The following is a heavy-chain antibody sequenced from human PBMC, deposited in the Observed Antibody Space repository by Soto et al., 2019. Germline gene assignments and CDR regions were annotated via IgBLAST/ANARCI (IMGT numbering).Heavy chain of an antibody. J-gene: IGHJ6*02. D-gene: IGHD3-10*01. CDR3: ARSVIMLPNYYYGMDV. CDR2: IYYSGST. CDR1: GGSISSYY. V-gene: IGHV4-59*01. Sequence: SETLSLTCTVSGGSISSYYWSWIRQPPGKGLEWIGYIYYSGSTNYNPSLKSRVTISVDTSKNQFSLKLSSVTAADTAVYYCARSVIMLPNYYYGMDVWGQGTTVTVSS.